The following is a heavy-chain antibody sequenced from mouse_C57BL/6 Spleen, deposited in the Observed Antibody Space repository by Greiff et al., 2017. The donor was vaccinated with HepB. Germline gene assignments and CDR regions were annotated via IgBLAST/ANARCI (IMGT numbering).Heavy chain of an antibody. Sequence: VQLQQSGPELVKPGASVKISCKASGYSFTSYYIHWVKQRPGQGLEWIGWIYPGSGNTKYNEKFKGKATLTADTSSSTAYMQLSSLTSEDSAVYYCARPYYYGSSYGAMDYWGQGTSVTVSS. CDR3: ARPYYYGSSYGAMDY. J-gene: IGHJ4*01. CDR2: IYPGSGNT. CDR1: GYSFTSYY. D-gene: IGHD1-1*01. V-gene: IGHV1-66*01.